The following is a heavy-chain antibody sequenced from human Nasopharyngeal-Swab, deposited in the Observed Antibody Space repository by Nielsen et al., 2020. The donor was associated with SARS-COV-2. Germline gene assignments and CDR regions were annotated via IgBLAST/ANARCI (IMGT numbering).Heavy chain of an antibody. V-gene: IGHV3-21*01. CDR1: AFTFGTYS. J-gene: IGHJ4*02. CDR2: ISSSSTSI. CDR3: VRDRDSGYDRQFDY. Sequence: GESLKISCAASAFTFGTYSMNWVRQAPGQGLEWVSSISSSSTSIYYADSVKGRFTISRGNAKNSLYLQMNSLRAEDTAVYFCVRDRDSGYDRQFDYWGQGTLVTVSS. D-gene: IGHD5-12*01.